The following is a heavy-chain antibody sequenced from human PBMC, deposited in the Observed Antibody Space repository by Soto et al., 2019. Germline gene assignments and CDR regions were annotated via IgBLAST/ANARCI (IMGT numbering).Heavy chain of an antibody. Sequence: GSLRLSCAASGFTFSSYAMSWVRQPPGKGREWVSAISGSGGSTYYEDSVKGRFTISRDNSKNTLYLQMNSLRAEDTAVYYCARDRYDSSGDYYSYDYYGMDVWGQGTTVTVSS. V-gene: IGHV3-23*01. CDR1: GFTFSSYA. D-gene: IGHD3-22*01. CDR2: ISGSGGST. CDR3: ARDRYDSSGDYYSYDYYGMDV. J-gene: IGHJ6*02.